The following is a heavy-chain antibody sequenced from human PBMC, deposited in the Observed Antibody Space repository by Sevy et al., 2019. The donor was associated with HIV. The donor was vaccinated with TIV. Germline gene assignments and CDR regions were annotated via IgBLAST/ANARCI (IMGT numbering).Heavy chain of an antibody. CDR1: GYSFTSYW. V-gene: IGHV5-51*01. CDR3: ARTGGNFDWFSAWFDY. D-gene: IGHD3-9*01. Sequence: GESLKISCKGSGYSFTSYWIGWVRQMPGKGLEWMGIIYPGDSDTRYSPSFQGQVTISADKSISTAYLQWSSLKASDTAMYYCARTGGNFDWFSAWFDYWGQGTLVTVSS. CDR2: IYPGDSDT. J-gene: IGHJ4*02.